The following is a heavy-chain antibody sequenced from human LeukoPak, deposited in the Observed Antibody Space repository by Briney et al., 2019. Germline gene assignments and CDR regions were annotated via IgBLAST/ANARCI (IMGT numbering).Heavy chain of an antibody. V-gene: IGHV5-10-1*01. CDR2: IDPSDSYT. D-gene: IGHD3-22*01. CDR1: GYSFTSYW. Sequence: GESLKISCKGSGYSFTSYWISWVRQMPGKGLEWMGRIDPSDSYTNYSPSFQGHVTISADKSTSTAYLQWSSLKASDTAMYYCARQGALSGYYDSSGYYWFDPWGQGTLVTVSS. CDR3: ARQGALSGYYDSSGYYWFDP. J-gene: IGHJ5*02.